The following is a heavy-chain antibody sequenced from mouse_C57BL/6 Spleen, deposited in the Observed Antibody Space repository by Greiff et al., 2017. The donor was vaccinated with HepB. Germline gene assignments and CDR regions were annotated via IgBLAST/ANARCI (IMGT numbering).Heavy chain of an antibody. CDR3: ARPGVLGDGYYDY. D-gene: IGHD2-3*01. Sequence: EVQLVESGGGLVKPGGSLKLSCAASGFTFSDYGMHWVRQAPEKGLEWVAYISSGSSTIYYAATVKGRFTISRDNAKNTLFLQMTSLRSEDTAMYYCARPGVLGDGYYDYWGQGTTLTVSS. CDR2: ISSGSSTI. J-gene: IGHJ2*01. CDR1: GFTFSDYG. V-gene: IGHV5-17*01.